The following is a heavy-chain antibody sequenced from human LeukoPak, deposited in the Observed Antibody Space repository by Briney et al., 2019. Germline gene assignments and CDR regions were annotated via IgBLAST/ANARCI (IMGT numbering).Heavy chain of an antibody. D-gene: IGHD4-17*01. CDR1: GGSISNYY. CDR3: AREGRQDYVYFDY. J-gene: IGHJ4*02. V-gene: IGHV4-59*01. CDR2: INYSGNT. Sequence: PSETLSLTCTVSGGSISNYYWSWIRQPPGKGLEWIGYINYSGNTNYDPSLKSRVTISVDSSKNQFSLRLTSVTAADTAVYFCAREGRQDYVYFDYWGQRAVVTVSS.